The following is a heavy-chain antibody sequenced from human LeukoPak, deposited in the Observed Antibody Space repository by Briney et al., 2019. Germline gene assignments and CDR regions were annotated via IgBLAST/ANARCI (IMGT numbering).Heavy chain of an antibody. CDR2: ISGSGGST. Sequence: GGSLRLSCAASGFTFSSYAMSWVRQAPGKGLEWVSAISGSGGSTYYADSVKGRFTISRDNAKNSLYLQMNSLRAEDTAVYYCARSPITMVRGVIINWGQGTLVTVSS. V-gene: IGHV3-23*01. CDR3: ARSPITMVRGVIIN. CDR1: GFTFSSYA. D-gene: IGHD3-10*01. J-gene: IGHJ4*02.